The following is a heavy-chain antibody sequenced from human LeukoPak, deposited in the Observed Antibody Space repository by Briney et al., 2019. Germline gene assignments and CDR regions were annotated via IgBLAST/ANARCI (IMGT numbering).Heavy chain of an antibody. CDR3: ARAALRWLGDPGLDY. D-gene: IGHD3-10*01. J-gene: IGHJ4*02. CDR2: INHSGST. CDR1: GGSFSGYY. Sequence: SETLSLTCAVYGGSFSGYYWSWIRQPPGKGLEWIGEINHSGSTNYNPSLKSRVTISVDTSKNQFSLKLSSVTAADTAVYYCARAALRWLGDPGLDYWGQGTLVTVSS. V-gene: IGHV4-34*01.